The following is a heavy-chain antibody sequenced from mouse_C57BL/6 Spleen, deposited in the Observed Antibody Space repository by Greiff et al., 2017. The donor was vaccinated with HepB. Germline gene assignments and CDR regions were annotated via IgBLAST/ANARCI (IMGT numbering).Heavy chain of an antibody. Sequence: EVKLVESGGGLVKPGGSLKLSCAASGFTFSSYAMSWVRQTPEKRLEWVATISDGGSYTYYPDNVKGRFTISRDTAKNNLYLQMSHLKSEDTAMYYCARDRGYGNSFMDYWGQGTSVTVAS. D-gene: IGHD2-1*01. CDR1: GFTFSSYA. J-gene: IGHJ4*01. CDR3: ARDRGYGNSFMDY. CDR2: ISDGGSYT. V-gene: IGHV5-4*01.